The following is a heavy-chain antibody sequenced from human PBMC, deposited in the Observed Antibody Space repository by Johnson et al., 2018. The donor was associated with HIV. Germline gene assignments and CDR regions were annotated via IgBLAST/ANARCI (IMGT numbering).Heavy chain of an antibody. CDR1: GFTFSSYG. CDR2: IWHDGRDV. Sequence: QVQLVESGGGVVQPGTSLRLSCAASGFTFSSYGIHWVRQAPGKGLEWVAFIWHDGRDVYYADSVKGRFTISRDNSKTTLYLQMNSLRDEDTAVYYCANSLLLDAFNIWGQGTMVTVSS. J-gene: IGHJ3*02. V-gene: IGHV3-33*06. CDR3: ANSLLLDAFNI.